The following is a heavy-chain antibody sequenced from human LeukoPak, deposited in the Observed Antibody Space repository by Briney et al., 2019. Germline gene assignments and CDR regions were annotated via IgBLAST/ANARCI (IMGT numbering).Heavy chain of an antibody. CDR3: AREGYDSSGYYYVLFDY. J-gene: IGHJ4*02. D-gene: IGHD3-22*01. CDR1: GFTFDDYG. V-gene: IGHV3-20*04. CDR2: INWNGGST. Sequence: GGSLRLSCAASGFTFDDYGMSWVRQAPGKGLEWVSGINWNGGSTGYADSVKGRFTISRDNAKNSLYLQMNSLRAEDTAVYYCAREGYDSSGYYYVLFDYWGQGTLVTVSS.